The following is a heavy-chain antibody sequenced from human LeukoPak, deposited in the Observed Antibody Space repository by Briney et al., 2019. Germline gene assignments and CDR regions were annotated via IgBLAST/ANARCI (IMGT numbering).Heavy chain of an antibody. D-gene: IGHD4-17*01. Sequence: PSETLCLTCAVYGGSFSGYYWSWIRQPPGKGLEWIGEINHSGSTSYNPSLKSRVTISVDTSKNQFSLKLSSVTAADTTVYYCAASRYDYGDYVPLVYWGQGTLVTVSS. J-gene: IGHJ4*02. V-gene: IGHV4-34*01. CDR3: AASRYDYGDYVPLVY. CDR1: GGSFSGYY. CDR2: INHSGST.